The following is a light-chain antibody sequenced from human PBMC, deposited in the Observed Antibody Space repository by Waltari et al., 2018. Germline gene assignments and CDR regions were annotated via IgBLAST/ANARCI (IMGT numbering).Light chain of an antibody. J-gene: IGKJ1*01. Sequence: EIVLTQSPGTLFLSPGEGATLSCRSSQSVSRTLAWYQQKPGQAPRLLIYGASSRATGIPDRFSGSGSGTDLSLTIRRLDPDESAVYFCQHYVSLPATFGQGTKVEIK. CDR2: GAS. CDR1: QSVSRT. V-gene: IGKV3-20*01. CDR3: QHYVSLPAT.